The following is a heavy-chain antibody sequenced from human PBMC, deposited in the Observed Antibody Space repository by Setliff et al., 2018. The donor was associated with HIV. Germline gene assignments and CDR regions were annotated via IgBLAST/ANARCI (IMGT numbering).Heavy chain of an antibody. Sequence: SETLSLTCTVSGDFFSSDYYWGWIRQPPGKGLEWIGTIYYSETTYYNPSLKSRVTISVDTSKNHFSLRLTSVTAADTAVYYCAGERSRGYTDPPRFDYWGQGTRVTVS. CDR3: AGERSRGYTDPPRFDY. CDR2: IYYSETT. V-gene: IGHV4-38-2*02. D-gene: IGHD5-18*01. J-gene: IGHJ4*02. CDR1: GDFFSSDYY.